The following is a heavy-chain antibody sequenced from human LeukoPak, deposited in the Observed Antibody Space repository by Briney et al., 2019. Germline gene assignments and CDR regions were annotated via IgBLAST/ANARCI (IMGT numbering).Heavy chain of an antibody. Sequence: PSETLSLTCTVSGGSISVYYWSWIRRPPGKGLEWIGCIYYSGGTNYNPSLKSRVTISVDTSKNQFSLKLSSVTAADTAVYYCAREGAYRTYGDYSPFDFWGQGTLVTVSS. V-gene: IGHV4-59*01. J-gene: IGHJ5*01. CDR2: IYYSGGT. CDR3: AREGAYRTYGDYSPFDF. D-gene: IGHD4-17*01. CDR1: GGSISVYY.